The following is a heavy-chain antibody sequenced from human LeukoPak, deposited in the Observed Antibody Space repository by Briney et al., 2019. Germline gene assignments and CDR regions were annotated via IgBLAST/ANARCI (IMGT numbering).Heavy chain of an antibody. D-gene: IGHD2-2*01. V-gene: IGHV4-59*12. CDR3: ARERSARYCSSTSCYENWFDP. CDR2: IYYSGST. J-gene: IGHJ5*02. CDR1: GGSISSYY. Sequence: PSQTLSLTCTVSGGSISSYYWSWIRQPPGKGLEWIGYIYYSGSTNYNPSLKSRVTISVDRSKNQFSLKLSSVTAADTAVYYCARERSARYCSSTSCYENWFDPWGQGTLVTVSS.